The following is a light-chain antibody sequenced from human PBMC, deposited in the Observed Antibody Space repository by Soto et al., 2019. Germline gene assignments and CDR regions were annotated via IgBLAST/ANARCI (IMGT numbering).Light chain of an antibody. CDR1: QNVGRN. J-gene: IGKJ2*01. Sequence: EIVMTQSPDTLSVSPGERATLSCRASQNVGRNVAWYQQRPGQAPKLLIHGTSTRAADIPARFSGRVSGTEVTLTITRLQPEDFVIYYCQQYNNWPPMSTFGQGTKLEMK. CDR2: GTS. CDR3: QQYNNWPPMST. V-gene: IGKV3-15*01.